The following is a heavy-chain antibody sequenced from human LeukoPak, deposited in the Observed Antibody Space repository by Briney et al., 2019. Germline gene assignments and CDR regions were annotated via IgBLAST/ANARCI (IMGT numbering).Heavy chain of an antibody. V-gene: IGHV1-18*01. CDR1: GYTFTSYG. CDR3: ASTGTMVRGVRNDAFDI. D-gene: IGHD3-10*01. J-gene: IGHJ3*02. Sequence: ASVNVSCKASGYTFTSYGISWVRQAPGQGLEWMGWISAYNGNTNYAQKLQGRVTMTTDTSTSTAYMELRSLRSDDTAVYYCASTGTMVRGVRNDAFDIWGQGTMVTVSS. CDR2: ISAYNGNT.